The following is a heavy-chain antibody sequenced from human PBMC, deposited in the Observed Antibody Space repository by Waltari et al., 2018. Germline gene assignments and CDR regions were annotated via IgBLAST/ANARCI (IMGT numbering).Heavy chain of an antibody. D-gene: IGHD2-2*02. V-gene: IGHV1-69*13. CDR1: GGTFSSYA. CDR3: ARDCSSTSCYTWYNWFDP. CDR2: IIPIFGTA. J-gene: IGHJ5*02. Sequence: QVQLVQSGAEVKKPGSSVKVSCKASGGTFSSYAIRWVRQAPGQGLEWMGRIIPIFGTANYAQKFQGRVTITADKSTSTAYMELSSLRSEDTAVYYCARDCSSTSCYTWYNWFDPWGQGTLVTVSS.